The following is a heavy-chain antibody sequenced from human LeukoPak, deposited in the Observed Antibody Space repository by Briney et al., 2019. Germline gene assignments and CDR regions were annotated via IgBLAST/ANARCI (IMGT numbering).Heavy chain of an antibody. CDR2: IYYSGST. CDR1: GGSFSGYY. Sequence: SETLSLTCAVYGGSFSGYYWSWIRQPPGKGLEWIRYIYYSGSTNYNPSLKSRVTISVDTSKNQFSLKLSSVTAADTAVYYCARDGREYISSSHQHYFDYWGQGTLVTVSS. CDR3: ARDGREYISSSHQHYFDY. V-gene: IGHV4-59*01. D-gene: IGHD6-13*01. J-gene: IGHJ4*02.